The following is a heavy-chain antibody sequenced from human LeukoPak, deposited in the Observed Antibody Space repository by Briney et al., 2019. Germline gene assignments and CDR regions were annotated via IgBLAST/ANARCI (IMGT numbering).Heavy chain of an antibody. V-gene: IGHV3-15*01. D-gene: IGHD5-12*01. CDR2: IKTKTAGATT. CDR3: TTESRLGGYYDAFDV. J-gene: IGHJ3*01. CDR1: GFTFSNAW. Sequence: GGSLRLSCAASGFTFSNAWMTWVRQAPGKGLEWVGRIKTKTAGATTDYAAPVKGRFTISRDDSKNTLFLQMNSLKTEDTALYFCTTESRLGGYYDAFDVWGQGTMVTVSS.